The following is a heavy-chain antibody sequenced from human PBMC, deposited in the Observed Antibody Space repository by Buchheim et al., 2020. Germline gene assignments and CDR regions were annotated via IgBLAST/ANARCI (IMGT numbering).Heavy chain of an antibody. D-gene: IGHD3-22*01. Sequence: EVQLVESGGGLVQPGGSLRLSCAASGFTFSSYEMNWVRQAPGKGLEWVSYISSSGSTIYYADSVKGRFTISRDNAKNSLYLQMNSLRAEDTAVYYCARDGASNYYDSSGYNHYWGQGTL. CDR2: ISSSGSTI. CDR3: ARDGASNYYDSSGYNHY. V-gene: IGHV3-48*03. CDR1: GFTFSSYE. J-gene: IGHJ4*02.